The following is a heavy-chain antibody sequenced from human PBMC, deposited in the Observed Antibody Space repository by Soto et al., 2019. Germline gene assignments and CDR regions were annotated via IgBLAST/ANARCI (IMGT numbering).Heavy chain of an antibody. CDR1: GGSFSGYY. Sequence: PSETLSLTCAVYGGSFSGYYWSWIRQPPGKGLEWIGEINHSGSTNYNPSLKSRVTISVDTSKNQFSLKLSSVTAADTAVYYCARGLVLLLWFGESKTDAFDIWGQGTMVTVSS. D-gene: IGHD3-10*01. J-gene: IGHJ3*02. CDR3: ARGLVLLLWFGESKTDAFDI. V-gene: IGHV4-34*01. CDR2: INHSGST.